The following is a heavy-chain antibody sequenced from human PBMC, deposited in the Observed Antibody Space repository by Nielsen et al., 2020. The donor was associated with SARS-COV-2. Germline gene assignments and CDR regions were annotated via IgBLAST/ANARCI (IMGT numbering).Heavy chain of an antibody. Sequence: GESLKISCAASGFTFSTYWMSWVRQAPGKGLEWVANINQDGSEKYYVDSVKGRFTISRDTAKNSLYLQMNSLRAEDTAMYYCAREEEGIDSWGQGTLVTVSS. V-gene: IGHV3-7*01. CDR1: GFTFSTYW. CDR3: AREEEGIDS. CDR2: INQDGSEK. J-gene: IGHJ4*02. D-gene: IGHD6-13*01.